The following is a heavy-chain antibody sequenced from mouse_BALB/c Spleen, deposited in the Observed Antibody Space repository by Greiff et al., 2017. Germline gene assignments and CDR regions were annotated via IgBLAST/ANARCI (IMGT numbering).Heavy chain of an antibody. CDR3: ARDWDGFAY. J-gene: IGHJ3*01. V-gene: IGHV3-2*02. D-gene: IGHD4-1*01. CDR1: GYSITSDYA. Sequence: DVKLQESGPGLVKPSQSLSLTCTVTGYSITSDYAWNWIRQFPGNKLEWMGYISYSGSTSYNPSLKSRISITRDTSKNQFFLQLNSVTTEDTATYYCARDWDGFAYWGQGTLVTVSA. CDR2: ISYSGST.